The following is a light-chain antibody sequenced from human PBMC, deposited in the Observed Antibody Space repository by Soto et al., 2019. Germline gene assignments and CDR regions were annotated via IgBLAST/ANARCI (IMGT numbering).Light chain of an antibody. CDR1: RSISDW. CDR3: LQYSSHSWT. Sequence: DIQMTQSPSSLSPSVGDRVTITCRASRSISDWLAWYQQKPGKPPDLLIFDASNLKSGVSSRFSGSGSGTEFTLTISRLQPDDVATYYCLQYSSHSWTFGQGTKVDIK. J-gene: IGKJ1*01. CDR2: DAS. V-gene: IGKV1-5*01.